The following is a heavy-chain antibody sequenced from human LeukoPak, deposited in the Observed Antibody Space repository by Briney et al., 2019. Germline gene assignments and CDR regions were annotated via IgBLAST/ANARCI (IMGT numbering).Heavy chain of an antibody. J-gene: IGHJ2*01. CDR1: GGSISSSSYY. V-gene: IGHV4-39*07. Sequence: SETLSLTCTVSGGSISSSSYYWGCIRQPPGKGLECIGIIYYSGSTYYNPSLKSRVTLSVDTSKNQFSLKLSSVTAADTAVYYCARKMDTAMITVRYFDLWGRGTLVTVSS. D-gene: IGHD5-18*01. CDR3: ARKMDTAMITVRYFDL. CDR2: IYYSGST.